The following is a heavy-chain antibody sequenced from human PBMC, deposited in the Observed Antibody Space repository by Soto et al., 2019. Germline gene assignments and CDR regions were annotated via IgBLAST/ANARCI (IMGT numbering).Heavy chain of an antibody. V-gene: IGHV4-61*01. CDR3: ARDSLALFDS. CDR2: IYSSGST. J-gene: IGHJ4*02. D-gene: IGHD5-12*01. CDR1: DGSVSSGIYY. Sequence: SETLSLTCTVSDGSVSSGIYYGTWIRQPPGKGLEWIGYIYSSGSTLYNPSLKSRVIISVDTSMNQFSLKLSSVTAADTAVYYCARDSLALFDSWGQGTLVTVSS.